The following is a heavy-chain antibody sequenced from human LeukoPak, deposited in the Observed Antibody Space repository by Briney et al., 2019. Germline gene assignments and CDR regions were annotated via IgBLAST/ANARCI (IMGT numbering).Heavy chain of an antibody. J-gene: IGHJ4*02. V-gene: IGHV1-69*02. Sequence: GASVKVSCKASGGTFSSYTISWVRQAPGQGLEWMGRIIPILGIANYAQKFQGRVTITADKSTSTAYMELSSLRSEDTAVYFCARAPSSHSSGWYGVDNWGQGTLVAVSS. CDR3: ARAPSSHSSGWYGVDN. CDR2: IIPILGIA. D-gene: IGHD6-19*01. CDR1: GGTFSSYT.